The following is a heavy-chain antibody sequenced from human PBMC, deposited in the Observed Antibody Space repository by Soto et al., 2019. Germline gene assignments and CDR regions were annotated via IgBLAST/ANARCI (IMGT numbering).Heavy chain of an antibody. D-gene: IGHD3-16*01. CDR2: IGTHADTT. CDR1: GFTFSTYA. CDR3: ARPYVEVAVNDAFDS. J-gene: IGHJ3*02. Sequence: EVQLLESGGGLVQPGGSLRLSGAASGFTFSTYALTWVRQAPGKGLEWVSSIGTHADTTYYVDSVKGRFSISRDNSKNTVYLQMSSLSAEDTAVYYCARPYVEVAVNDAFDSWGRGTMVTVSS. V-gene: IGHV3-23*01.